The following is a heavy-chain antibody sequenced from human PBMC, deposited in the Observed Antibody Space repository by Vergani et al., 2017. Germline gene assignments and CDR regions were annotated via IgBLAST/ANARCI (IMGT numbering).Heavy chain of an antibody. CDR1: GGPLSGYF. V-gene: IGHV4-34*01. D-gene: IGHD4-17*01. CDR2: MSHRGIS. CDR3: ARVTVTTEGFFDL. J-gene: IGHJ5*02. Sequence: QVHLQESGAGLLRPSETLSLICTVHGGPLSGYFWGWIRQPPGKGLEWIGEMSHRGISNYNPSLKSRVTLSLDLSHNKFSLTLKSMTAADTALYYCARVTVTTEGFFDLWGQGTLVTVSS.